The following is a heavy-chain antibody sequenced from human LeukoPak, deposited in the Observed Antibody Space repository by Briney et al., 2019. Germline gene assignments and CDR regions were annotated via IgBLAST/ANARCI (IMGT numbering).Heavy chain of an antibody. CDR2: INHSGST. Sequence: SETLSLTCAVYGGSFSGYYWSWIRQPPGKGLEWIGEINHSGSTNYNPSLKSRVTISVDTSKNQFSLKLSSVTAADTAAYYCARGRGSGRQLGWYFDLWGRGTLVTVSS. D-gene: IGHD6-6*01. V-gene: IGHV4-34*01. CDR3: ARGRGSGRQLGWYFDL. CDR1: GGSFSGYY. J-gene: IGHJ2*01.